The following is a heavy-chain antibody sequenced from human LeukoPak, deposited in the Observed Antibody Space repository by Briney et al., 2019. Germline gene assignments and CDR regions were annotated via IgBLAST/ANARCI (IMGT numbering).Heavy chain of an antibody. J-gene: IGHJ2*01. Sequence: DSVKGRFTISRDDAKNSLDLQLNSLRAEDTAVYYCARTPADWYFDLWGRGTLVTVSS. V-gene: IGHV3-21*01. CDR3: ARTPADWYFDL.